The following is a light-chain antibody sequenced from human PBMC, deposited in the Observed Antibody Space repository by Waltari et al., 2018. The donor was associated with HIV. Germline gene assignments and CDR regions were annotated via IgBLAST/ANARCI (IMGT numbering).Light chain of an antibody. CDR3: HQYNNWPYT. J-gene: IGKJ2*01. CDR2: GAT. V-gene: IGKV3-15*01. CDR1: QSVYTN. Sequence: MMQSPDPLPVSPVEGVNLTCRASQSVYTNVAWYQQRPGQAPRLLIYGATNRAAGFPARFSGGGSGTEFTLTISSLQSEDFAVYFCHQYNNWPYTFGQGTKLDIK.